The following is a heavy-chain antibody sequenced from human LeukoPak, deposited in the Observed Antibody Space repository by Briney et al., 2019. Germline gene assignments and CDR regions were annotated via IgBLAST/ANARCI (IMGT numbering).Heavy chain of an antibody. J-gene: IGHJ3*02. V-gene: IGHV3-48*02. D-gene: IGHD3-22*01. CDR2: ISGSSSTI. CDR1: GFTFSSYS. Sequence: GGSLRLSCAASGFTFSSYSMNWVRQAPGKGLEWVSYISGSSSTIYYADSVKGRFTISRDNAKNSLYLQMNSLRDEDTAVYYCASRAGYYDSRGAFDIWGQGTMVTVSS. CDR3: ASRAGYYDSRGAFDI.